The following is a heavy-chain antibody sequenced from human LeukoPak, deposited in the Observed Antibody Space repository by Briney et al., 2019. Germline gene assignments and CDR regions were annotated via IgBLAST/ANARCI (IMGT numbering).Heavy chain of an antibody. V-gene: IGHV3-15*01. CDR3: ARTTVVTLIDY. J-gene: IGHJ4*02. D-gene: IGHD4-23*01. CDR2: IKRKFEGETT. Sequence: GGSLRLSCTASGFTFSNTWMNWVRQAPGKGLEWVGRIKRKFEGETTEYAAPVKGRFTISRDNAENSLYLQMNSLRVEDTAVYYCARTTVVTLIDYWGQGTLVTVSS. CDR1: GFTFSNTW.